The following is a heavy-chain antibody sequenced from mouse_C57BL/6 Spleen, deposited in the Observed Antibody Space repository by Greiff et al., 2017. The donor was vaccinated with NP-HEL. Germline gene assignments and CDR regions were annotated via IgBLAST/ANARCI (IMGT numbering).Heavy chain of an antibody. J-gene: IGHJ4*01. CDR1: GFTFSDYY. CDR2: ISNGGGST. CDR3: ARHGGSSNYAMDY. V-gene: IGHV5-12*01. Sequence: EVHLVESGGGLVQPGGSLKLSCAASGFTFSDYYMYWVRQTPEKRLEWVAYISNGGGSTFYPDTVKGRFTISRDNAKNTLYLQMSRLKSEDTAMYYCARHGGSSNYAMDYWGQGTSVTVSS. D-gene: IGHD1-1*01.